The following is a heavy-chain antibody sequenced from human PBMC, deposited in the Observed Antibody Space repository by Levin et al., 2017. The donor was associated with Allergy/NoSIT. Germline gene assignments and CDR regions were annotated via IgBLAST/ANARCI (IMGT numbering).Heavy chain of an antibody. V-gene: IGHV2-5*01. CDR3: ARVSSGFYLAGS. CDR1: GFSLSTSGVG. CDR2: IYWNDDK. Sequence: ESGPTLVKPTQTLTLTCTFSGFSLSTSGVGVAWIRKPPGKALEWLALIYWNDDKTYSPSLKARLTITKDTSKNQVFLTMTNVEPVDTGTYYCARVSSGFYLAGSWGQGTLVTVSS. D-gene: IGHD3-22*01. J-gene: IGHJ5*02.